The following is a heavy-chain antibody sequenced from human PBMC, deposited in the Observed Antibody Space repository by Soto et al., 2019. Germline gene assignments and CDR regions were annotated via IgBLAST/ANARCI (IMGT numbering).Heavy chain of an antibody. CDR3: ARYEPGRGLDY. V-gene: IGHV4-34*01. Sequence: QVQLQQWGAGLLKPSETLSLTCAVYGGSFSGFYWSWIRQPPGKGLEWIGEINHSGSTNYNPSLKSRVTISVDTSKNQFSLKLSSVTAADTAVYYCARYEPGRGLDYWGQGTLVTVSS. CDR1: GGSFSGFY. CDR2: INHSGST. D-gene: IGHD3-3*01. J-gene: IGHJ4*02.